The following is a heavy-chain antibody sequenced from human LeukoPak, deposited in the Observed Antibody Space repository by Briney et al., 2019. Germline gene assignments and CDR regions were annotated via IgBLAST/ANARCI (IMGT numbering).Heavy chain of an antibody. CDR3: ARVGYSSSEDY. CDR2: ISSSSSYI. J-gene: IGHJ4*02. D-gene: IGHD6-6*01. Sequence: GGSLRLSCAASGFTFSNYAMSWVRQAPGKGLEWVSSISSSSSYIYYADSVKGRFTISRDNAKNSLYLQMNSLRAEDTAVYYCARVGYSSSEDYWGQGTLVTVSS. V-gene: IGHV3-21*01. CDR1: GFTFSNYA.